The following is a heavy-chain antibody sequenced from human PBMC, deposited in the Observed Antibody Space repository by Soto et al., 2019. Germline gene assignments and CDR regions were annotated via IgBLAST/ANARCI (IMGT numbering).Heavy chain of an antibody. CDR3: ANDRGAVAVHPNAFDI. CDR2: TYYRSKWYN. J-gene: IGHJ3*02. D-gene: IGHD6-19*01. CDR1: GDSVSSNSAA. Sequence: SQTLSLTCAISGDSVSSNSAAWNWIRQSPSRGLEWLGRTYYRSKWYNDYAVSVKSRITINPDTSKNQFSLQLNSVTPEDTAVYYCANDRGAVAVHPNAFDIWCQGLMVTVSS. V-gene: IGHV6-1*01.